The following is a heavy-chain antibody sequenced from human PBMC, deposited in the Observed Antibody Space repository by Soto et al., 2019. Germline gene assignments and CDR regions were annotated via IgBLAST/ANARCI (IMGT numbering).Heavy chain of an antibody. D-gene: IGHD2-21*02. CDR1: GGILSGLG. V-gene: IGHV1-69*12. CDR3: AGVSVVVPARPTEGFGP. CDR2: TIPMFGTA. J-gene: IGHJ5*02. Sequence: QVQPEQSGAEVKKPGSSVKVSCQPSGGILSGLGFTWVRQAPGQGLECMGGTIPMFGTARYAQKFQDRLKITEDESTRTTYTEWTHLRSDYPAMYYCAGVSVVVPARPTEGFGPWGQGTLVIVSS.